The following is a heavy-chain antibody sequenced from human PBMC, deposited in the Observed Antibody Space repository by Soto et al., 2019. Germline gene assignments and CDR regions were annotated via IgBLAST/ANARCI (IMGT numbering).Heavy chain of an antibody. CDR3: ARGPPIVGHTTPLDS. J-gene: IGHJ4*02. Sequence: QVHRQESGPRLVKPSGTLSLTCSVSGGSITNSNWWTWVRLPPAKCLEWIGDIYHAGSTKYNPSLERRVTISGDTSKDQFALTLTSVTAADTAVYFCARGPPIVGHTTPLDSWGRGTLVTVSS. D-gene: IGHD1-26*01. CDR1: GGSITNSNW. V-gene: IGHV4-4*02. CDR2: IYHAGST.